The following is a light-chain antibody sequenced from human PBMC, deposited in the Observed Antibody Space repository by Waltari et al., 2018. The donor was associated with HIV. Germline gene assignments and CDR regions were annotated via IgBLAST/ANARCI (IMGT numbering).Light chain of an antibody. V-gene: IGLV3-21*02. CDR1: NIGSKS. J-gene: IGLJ3*02. CDR3: QVWDSSSHHWV. CDR2: HDS. Sequence: SSVLTQPPSVSVAPGQTARITCGGNNIGSKSVPWYRQKPGQAPVVVVYHDSGRPSGIPERFSGSNSGNTATLTLSRVEAGDEADYYCQVWDSSSHHWVFGGGTKLTVL.